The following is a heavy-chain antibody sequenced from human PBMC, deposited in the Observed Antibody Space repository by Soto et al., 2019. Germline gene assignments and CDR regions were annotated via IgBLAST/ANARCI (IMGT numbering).Heavy chain of an antibody. D-gene: IGHD2-15*01. Sequence: QVQLQESGPGLVKPSETLSLTCTVSGGSMSGYHWTWIRQSPGKELECIGSVFDSGSTKSIPSLRRRVAISIDASKIQFSLTLSSVTAADTAVYYCASCLNSAGSCLRFLRWGQGTLVTVSS. CDR3: ASCLNSAGSCLRFLR. CDR1: GGSMSGYH. J-gene: IGHJ1*01. CDR2: VFDSGST. V-gene: IGHV4-59*12.